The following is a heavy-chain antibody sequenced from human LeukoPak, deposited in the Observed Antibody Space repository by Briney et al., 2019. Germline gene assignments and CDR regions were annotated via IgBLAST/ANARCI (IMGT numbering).Heavy chain of an antibody. J-gene: IGHJ5*02. CDR2: IRYDGSNK. V-gene: IGHV3-30*02. CDR3: AKDTAIYSTNWFDP. CDR1: GFTFSSYG. Sequence: PGGSLRLSCAASGFTFSSYGMHWVRQAPGKGLEWVAFIRYDGSNKYYADSVKGRFTISRDNSKNTLYLQMNSLRAEDTAVYYCAKDTAIYSTNWFDPWGQGTLVTVSS. D-gene: IGHD6-13*01.